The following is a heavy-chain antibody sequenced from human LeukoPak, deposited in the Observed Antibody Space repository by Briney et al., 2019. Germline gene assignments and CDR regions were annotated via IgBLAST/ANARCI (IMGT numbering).Heavy chain of an antibody. CDR1: GFTFSSYA. CDR2: ISGSGGST. CDR3: ARDLGQPHIS. V-gene: IGHV3-23*01. Sequence: GGSLRLSCAASGFTFSSYAMSWVRQAPGKGLEWVSGISGSGGSTYYADSVKGRFTISRDNSKNTLYLQMNSLRAEDTAVYYCARDLGQPHISWGQGTLVTVSS. D-gene: IGHD2-2*01. J-gene: IGHJ5*02.